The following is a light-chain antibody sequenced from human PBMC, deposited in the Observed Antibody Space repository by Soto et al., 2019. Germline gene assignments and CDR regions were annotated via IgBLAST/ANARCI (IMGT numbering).Light chain of an antibody. J-gene: IGKJ2*01. CDR3: QQTFKTPHT. CDR1: ESVSSY. Sequence: IQITQSPTSLSASVGDRVTISCRASESVSSYLNWYQQQPGEAPKLLISSASTLQTRVPSRFSGSGFATDYTLTISSLQSADFATYYCQQTFKTPHTFGQGTKVDIK. V-gene: IGKV1-39*01. CDR2: SAS.